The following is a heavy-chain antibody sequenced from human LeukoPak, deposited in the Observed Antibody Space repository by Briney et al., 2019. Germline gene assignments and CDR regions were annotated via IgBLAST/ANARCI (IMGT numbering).Heavy chain of an antibody. Sequence: GGSLRLSCAASGFTFSSYAMSWVRQAPGRGLEWVSTISGGGDSTYYADSVKGRFTTSRDNSKKTLYLQMNRLRAEATAVYYCAKDRVVRGLMGDFDYWGQGTLVTVSS. CDR1: GFTFSSYA. CDR3: AKDRVVRGLMGDFDY. J-gene: IGHJ4*02. D-gene: IGHD3-10*01. CDR2: ISGGGDST. V-gene: IGHV3-23*01.